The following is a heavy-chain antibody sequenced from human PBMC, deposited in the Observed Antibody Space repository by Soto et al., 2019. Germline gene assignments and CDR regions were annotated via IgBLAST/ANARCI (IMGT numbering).Heavy chain of an antibody. CDR3: ATTKYYYDSSGYRARYYYYGMDV. CDR2: IDPSDSYT. CDR1: GYSFTSYW. Sequence: GESLKISCKGSGYSFTSYWISWARQMPGKGLEWMGRIDPSDSYTNYSPSFQGHVTISADKSISTAYLQWSSLKASDTAMYYCATTKYYYDSSGYRARYYYYGMDVWGQGTTVTVSS. D-gene: IGHD3-22*01. J-gene: IGHJ6*02. V-gene: IGHV5-10-1*01.